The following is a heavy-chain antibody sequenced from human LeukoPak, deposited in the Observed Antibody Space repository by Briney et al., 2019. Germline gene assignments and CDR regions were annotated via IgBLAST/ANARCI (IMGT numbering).Heavy chain of an antibody. CDR1: GYSISSGYY. V-gene: IGHV4-38-2*02. CDR3: ARREVRGVMNSNWFDP. Sequence: SETLSLTCTVSGYSISSGYYWGWVRQPPGKGLEWIGSIYHSGSTYYNPSLKSRVTISVDTSKNQFSLKLSSVTAADTAVYYCARREVRGVMNSNWFDPWGRGTLVTVSS. J-gene: IGHJ5*02. D-gene: IGHD3-10*01. CDR2: IYHSGST.